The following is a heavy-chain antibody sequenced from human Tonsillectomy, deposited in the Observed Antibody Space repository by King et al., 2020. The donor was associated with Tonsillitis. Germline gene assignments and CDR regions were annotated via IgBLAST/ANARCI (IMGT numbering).Heavy chain of an antibody. CDR1: GDSISSSY. V-gene: IGHV4-59*01. Sequence: QLQESGPGLVKPSETLSLTCTVSGDSISSSYWSWIRQPPGKGLEWIGYIYYSGNTNYNPSLKNRVTMSVDTSKNQFSLQLNSMTAADTAVYYCARDRRSAAGLYSFYVLAVWGQGTTVTVSS. J-gene: IGHJ6*02. CDR2: IYYSGNT. CDR3: ARDRRSAAGLYSFYVLAV. D-gene: IGHD6-13*01.